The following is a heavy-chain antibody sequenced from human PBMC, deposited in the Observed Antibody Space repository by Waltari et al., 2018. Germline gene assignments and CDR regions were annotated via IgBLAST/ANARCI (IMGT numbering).Heavy chain of an antibody. CDR1: GYTFTGYY. D-gene: IGHD3-3*01. CDR3: ARASITIFGGSGWFDP. V-gene: IGHV1-2*02. CDR2: INPNSGGT. J-gene: IGHJ5*02. Sequence: QVQLVQSGAEVKKPGASVKVSCKASGYTFTGYYMHWVRQAPGQGLEWMGWINPNSGGTNYAQKFQGRVTMTRDTSISTAYMELSRLRSDDTAVYYCARASITIFGGSGWFDPWGQGTLVTVSS.